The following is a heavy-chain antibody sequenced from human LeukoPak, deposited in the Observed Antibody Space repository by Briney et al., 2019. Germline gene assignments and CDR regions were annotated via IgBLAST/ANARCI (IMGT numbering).Heavy chain of an antibody. Sequence: QSGGSLRLSCAASGFTFDDYAMHWVRQAPGKGLEWVSGISWNSGSIGYADSVKSRFTISRDNAKNSLYLQMNSLRAEDTALYYCALDDQFDYWGQGTLVTVSS. V-gene: IGHV3-9*01. CDR1: GFTFDDYA. D-gene: IGHD3-3*01. CDR2: ISWNSGSI. CDR3: ALDDQFDY. J-gene: IGHJ4*02.